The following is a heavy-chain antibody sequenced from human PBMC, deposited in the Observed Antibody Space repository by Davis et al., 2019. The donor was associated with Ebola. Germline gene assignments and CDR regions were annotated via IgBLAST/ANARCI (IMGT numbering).Heavy chain of an antibody. CDR3: ARMGLSNYDFATTTVWTSYGMDV. CDR1: GFSLSTSGMC. D-gene: IGHD3-3*01. CDR2: IDWDDDK. J-gene: IGHJ6*02. V-gene: IGHV2-70*11. Sequence: SGPTLVKPTQTLTLTCTFSGFSLSTSGMCVSWIRQPPGKALEWLARIDWDDDKYYSTSLKTRLTISKDTSKNQVVLTMTNMDPVDTATYYCARMGLSNYDFATTTVWTSYGMDVWGQGTTVTVSS.